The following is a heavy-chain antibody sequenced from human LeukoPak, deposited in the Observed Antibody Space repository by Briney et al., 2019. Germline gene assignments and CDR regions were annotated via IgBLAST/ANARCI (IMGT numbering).Heavy chain of an antibody. J-gene: IGHJ5*02. CDR1: GGSISSYY. Sequence: PSETLSLTCTVSGGSISSYYWSWIRQSAGKGLEWIGRIYGSGTTDYNPSLKSRVTMSVDTAKNQVSLRLNSVTAADTAVYYCARDSGTTGEVKFDPWGKGSLVTVSS. CDR2: IYGSGTT. V-gene: IGHV4-4*07. D-gene: IGHD3-10*01. CDR3: ARDSGTTGEVKFDP.